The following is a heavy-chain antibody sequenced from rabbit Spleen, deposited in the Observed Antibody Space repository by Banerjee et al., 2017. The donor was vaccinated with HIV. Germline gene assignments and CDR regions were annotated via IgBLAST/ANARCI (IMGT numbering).Heavy chain of an antibody. V-gene: IGHV1S47*01. D-gene: IGHD4-1*01. CDR3: ARNANGGWDL. CDR2: IYPVFGIT. Sequence: QEQLVESGGGLVQPGGSLQVSCKASGFDFSTYGVSWVRQGPGKGLEWIGDIYPVFGITNYANWVKGRFTISSDNAQNTVDLQMNSLTPADTATYFCARNANGGWDLWGQGTLVTVS. J-gene: IGHJ3*01. CDR1: GFDFSTYG.